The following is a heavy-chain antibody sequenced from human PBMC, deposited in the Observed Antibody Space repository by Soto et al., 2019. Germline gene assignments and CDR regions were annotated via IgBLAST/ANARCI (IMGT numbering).Heavy chain of an antibody. CDR3: ARSRIAAAGTVEAFDI. V-gene: IGHV1-69*02. Sequence: QVQLVQSGAEVKKPGSSVKVSCKASGGTFSSYTISWVRQAPGQGLEWMGRIIPILGIANYAQKFQGRVTITVDKSTSTAYMELSSLRSEDTAVYYCARSRIAAAGTVEAFDIWGQGTMVTVSS. CDR1: GGTFSSYT. CDR2: IIPILGIA. J-gene: IGHJ3*02. D-gene: IGHD6-13*01.